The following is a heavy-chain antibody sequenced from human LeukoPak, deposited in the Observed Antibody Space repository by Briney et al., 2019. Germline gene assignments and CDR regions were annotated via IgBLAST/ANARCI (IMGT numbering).Heavy chain of an antibody. CDR3: ARDRIGTYYYEEDPDGFDI. J-gene: IGHJ3*02. D-gene: IGHD3-22*01. Sequence: GASVKVSCKASGYSFDSHGISWVRQAPGQGLEWMGWISAYNGNTNYAQNLEGRVRDTSRSTYYAQKFQGRVTMTTDTSTSTAYMELRSLRSDDTAVYYCARDRIGTYYYEEDPDGFDIWGQGTMVAVSS. CDR2: ISAYNGNT. V-gene: IGHV1-18*01. CDR1: GYSFDSHG.